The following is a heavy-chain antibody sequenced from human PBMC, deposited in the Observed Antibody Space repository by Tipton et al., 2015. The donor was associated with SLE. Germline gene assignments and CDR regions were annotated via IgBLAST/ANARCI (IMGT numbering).Heavy chain of an antibody. D-gene: IGHD3-22*01. J-gene: IGHJ2*01. Sequence: TLSLTCAVYGGSFSGYYWGWIRQPPGKGLEWIGSIYYSGSTYYNPSLKSRVTISVDTSKNQFSLKLSSVTAADTAVYYCARVPAMMVKRYFDLWGRGTLVTVSS. CDR1: GGSFSGYY. V-gene: IGHV4-34*01. CDR2: IYYSGST. CDR3: ARVPAMMVKRYFDL.